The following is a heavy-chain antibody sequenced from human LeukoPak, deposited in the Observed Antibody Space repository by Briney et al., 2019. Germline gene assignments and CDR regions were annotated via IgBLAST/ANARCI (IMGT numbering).Heavy chain of an antibody. V-gene: IGHV7-4-1*01. CDR3: ATANWEYYFDY. D-gene: IGHD7-27*01. CDR1: AYSFSSQA. Sequence: ASVKVSCKASAYSFSSQAMNWVRQAPGQGLEWMGWINTNSGNPTYAQGFTGRFVFSLDTSVSTAYLQIGSLKAEDTAVYYCATANWEYYFDYWGQGTLVTVSS. CDR2: INTNSGNP. J-gene: IGHJ4*02.